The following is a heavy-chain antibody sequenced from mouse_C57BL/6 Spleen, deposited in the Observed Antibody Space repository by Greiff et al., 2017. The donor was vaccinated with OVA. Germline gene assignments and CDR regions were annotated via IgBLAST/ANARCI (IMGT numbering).Heavy chain of an antibody. D-gene: IGHD1-1*01. Sequence: VQLQQSGAELVRPGASVKLSCKASGYTFTDYYINWVKQRPGQGLEWIARIYPGSGNTYYNEKFKGKATLTAEKSSSTAYMQLSSLTSEDSAVYFCARPGSSPAWFAYWGQGTLVTVSA. CDR1: GYTFTDYY. V-gene: IGHV1-76*01. J-gene: IGHJ3*01. CDR2: IYPGSGNT. CDR3: ARPGSSPAWFAY.